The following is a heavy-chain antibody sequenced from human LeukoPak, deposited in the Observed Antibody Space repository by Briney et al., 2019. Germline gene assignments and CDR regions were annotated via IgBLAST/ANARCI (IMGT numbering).Heavy chain of an antibody. CDR2: ISYDGSNE. D-gene: IGHD3-10*01. V-gene: IGHV3-30*03. J-gene: IGHJ4*02. CDR3: ARGSWFGELLPFDY. CDR1: GFTFINYG. Sequence: GGSLRLSCAASGFTFINYGMHWVRQAPGKGLEWVAVISYDGSNEYYTDSVRGRFSISRDNSKNTLYLQMNSLSAEDTAVYYCARGSWFGELLPFDYWGQGTLVTVSS.